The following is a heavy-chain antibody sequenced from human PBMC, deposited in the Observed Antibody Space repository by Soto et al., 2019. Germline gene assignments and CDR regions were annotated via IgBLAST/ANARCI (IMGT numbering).Heavy chain of an antibody. J-gene: IGHJ5*02. CDR2: VHYSGTT. CDR3: ARGWTTRAGWAHWFDL. CDR1: GGSIGADGYY. D-gene: IGHD6-13*01. V-gene: IGHV4-31*03. Sequence: QVQLQESGRGLVEPSQTLSLTCTVSGGSIGADGYYWSWIRHHPGKGLEWIGYVHYSGTTYYNPSLKSRLTLSVDTSKTQQSLNLATVTAADTVVYYCARGWTTRAGWAHWFDLWGQGTLVTVSS.